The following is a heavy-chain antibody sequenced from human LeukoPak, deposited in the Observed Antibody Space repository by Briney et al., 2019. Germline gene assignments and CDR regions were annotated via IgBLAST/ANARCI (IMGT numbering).Heavy chain of an antibody. J-gene: IGHJ4*02. CDR1: GLTFSEYY. V-gene: IGHV3-11*04. CDR2: ISAAGDSI. D-gene: IGHD3-3*01. CDR3: ARDGAAYVDFWDSYPREPFDY. Sequence: GGSLRLSCAASGLTFSEYYMSWTSQAPGKGLEWVSYISAAGDSIYYADSLKGRFIVSRDNAKNSLSLQMNNLRAEDTAVYYCARDGAAYVDFWDSYPREPFDYWGQGTLVTVSS.